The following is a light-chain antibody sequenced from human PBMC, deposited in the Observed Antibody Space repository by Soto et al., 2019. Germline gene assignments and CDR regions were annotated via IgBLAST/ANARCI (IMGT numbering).Light chain of an antibody. CDR3: HQYGILPRT. J-gene: IGKJ1*01. CDR2: GAS. Sequence: EIVLTQSPGTLSMSPGEIATLSFSASQSLTNNYLAWFQQKPGQAPRLLIYGASNRPTDIPDRFSGSGSGTDFSLTISRLEPEDFAVYYCHQYGILPRTFGQGTKV. V-gene: IGKV3-20*01. CDR1: QSLTNNY.